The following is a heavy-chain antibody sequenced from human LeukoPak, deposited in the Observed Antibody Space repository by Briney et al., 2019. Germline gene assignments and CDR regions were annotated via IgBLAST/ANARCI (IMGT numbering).Heavy chain of an antibody. CDR1: GFTFSSYA. CDR3: AKDHRYYGSGRPYDAFDI. D-gene: IGHD3-10*01. V-gene: IGHV3-23*01. J-gene: IGHJ3*02. Sequence: GGSLRLSCAASGFTFSSYAMSWVRQAPGKGLEWVSAISGSGGSTYYADSVKGRFTISRDNSKNTLYLQMSSLRAEDTAVYYCAKDHRYYGSGRPYDAFDIWGQGTMVTVSS. CDR2: ISGSGGST.